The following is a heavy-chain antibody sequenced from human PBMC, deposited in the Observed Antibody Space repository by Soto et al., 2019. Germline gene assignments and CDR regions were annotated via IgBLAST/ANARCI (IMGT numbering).Heavy chain of an antibody. Sequence: EVQLVVSGGGLVQPGGSLRSSCAASGFTVSSNFMSWVRQAPGKGLEWVSIIYSDGSTYYADSVKGRFTISRDNSKNTLYLQMNSLRADDTAVYYCASRRNPYGAYDYWGQGTLVTVSS. CDR3: ASRRNPYGAYDY. CDR1: GFTVSSNF. V-gene: IGHV3-66*01. D-gene: IGHD4-17*01. CDR2: IYSDGST. J-gene: IGHJ4*02.